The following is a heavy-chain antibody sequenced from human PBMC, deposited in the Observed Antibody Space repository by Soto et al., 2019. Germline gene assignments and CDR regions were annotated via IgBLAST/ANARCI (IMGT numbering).Heavy chain of an antibody. CDR3: ARHVGTIFGVIIINYYGLDV. J-gene: IGHJ6*02. CDR1: GGSISSSSYS. CDR2: IYYSGST. Sequence: SETLSLTCTVSGGSISSSSYSWGWIRQPPGKGLEWIGSIYYSGSTYYNPSLKSRVTISVDTSKNQFSLKLSSVTAADTAVYYCARHVGTIFGVIIINYYGLDVWGQGTTVTVSS. V-gene: IGHV4-39*01. D-gene: IGHD3-3*01.